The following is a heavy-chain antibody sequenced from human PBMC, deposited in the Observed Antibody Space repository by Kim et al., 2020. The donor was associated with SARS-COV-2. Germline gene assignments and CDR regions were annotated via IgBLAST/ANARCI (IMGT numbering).Heavy chain of an antibody. J-gene: IGHJ4*02. CDR2: ISYDGSNK. Sequence: GGSLRLSCAASGFTFSSYGMHWVRQAPGKGLEWVAVISYDGSNKYYADSVKGRFTISRDNSKNTLYLQMNSLRAEDTAVYYCAKVGHRLLWFGEFLYWGQGTLVTVSS. D-gene: IGHD3-10*01. CDR3: AKVGHRLLWFGEFLY. CDR1: GFTFSSYG. V-gene: IGHV3-30*18.